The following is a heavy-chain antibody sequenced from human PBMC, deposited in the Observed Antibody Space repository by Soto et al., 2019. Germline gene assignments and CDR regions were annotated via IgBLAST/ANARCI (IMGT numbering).Heavy chain of an antibody. J-gene: IGHJ5*02. D-gene: IGHD3-10*01. V-gene: IGHV3-74*01. CDR1: GFTFNNYW. Sequence: DVQLVESGGGLVQPGGSLSLSCAASGFTFNNYWMHWVRQAPGKGLMWVSRINTDGTRTTYADSVKGRFAISRDNAKNTVYLQMNSLRADDTAVYFCARVKSGSYDWSDPWGQGTLVTVSS. CDR3: ARVKSGSYDWSDP. CDR2: INTDGTRT.